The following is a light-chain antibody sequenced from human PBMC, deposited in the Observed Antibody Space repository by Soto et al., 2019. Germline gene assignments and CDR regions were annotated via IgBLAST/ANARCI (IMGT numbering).Light chain of an antibody. CDR1: QSVRRN. V-gene: IGKV3-15*01. Sequence: EIVMTQSPATLSVSPGERATLSCRASQSVRRNLAWYQQRPGRAPRLLIYDASTRATDIPARFSGSGSGTEFTLTINSLQSEDFAVYYCHQYNNWPLYTFGQGTKLEI. CDR2: DAS. CDR3: HQYNNWPLYT. J-gene: IGKJ2*01.